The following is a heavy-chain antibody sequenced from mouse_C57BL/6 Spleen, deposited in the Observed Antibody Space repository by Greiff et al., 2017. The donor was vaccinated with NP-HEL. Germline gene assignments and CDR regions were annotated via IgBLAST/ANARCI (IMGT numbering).Heavy chain of an antibody. CDR2: IDPETGGT. CDR3: TRDDYDSFAY. CDR1: GYTFTDYE. Sequence: ESGAELVRPGASVTLSCKASGYTFTDYEMHWVKQTPVHGLEWIGAIDPETGGTAYNQKFKGKAILTADKSSSTAYMELRSLTSEDSAVYYFTRDDYDSFAYWGQGTLVTVSA. V-gene: IGHV1-15*01. D-gene: IGHD2-4*01. J-gene: IGHJ3*01.